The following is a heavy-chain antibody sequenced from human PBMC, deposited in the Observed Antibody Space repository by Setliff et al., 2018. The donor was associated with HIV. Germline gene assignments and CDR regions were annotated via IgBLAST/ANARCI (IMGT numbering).Heavy chain of an antibody. J-gene: IGHJ3*02. CDR2: IVPILGIA. D-gene: IGHD7-27*01. Sequence: SVKVSCKASGYTFTSYDINWVRRATGQGLEWMGAIVPILGIANSAQKFQGRVTITTDESTNTAYMELSSLRSEDTAVYYCARIPTGGAFDIRGQGTVVTVSS. V-gene: IGHV1-69*10. CDR3: ARIPTGGAFDI. CDR1: GYTFTSYD.